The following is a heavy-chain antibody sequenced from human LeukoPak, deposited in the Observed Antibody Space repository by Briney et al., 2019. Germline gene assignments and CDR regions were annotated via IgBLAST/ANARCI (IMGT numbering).Heavy chain of an antibody. CDR3: TTSDDYVWGTYRYINYFDP. CDR1: GYNFTELS. D-gene: IGHD3-16*02. V-gene: IGHV1-24*01. J-gene: IGHJ5*02. Sequence: ASVKVSCRVSGYNFTELSIQWVRQGPGKGLEWMGGFDPEHGETLYAQNFQGRVTMAATTSTDTAYMELSILRSEDTALYFCTTSDDYVWGTYRYINYFDPWGQGTLVTVSA. CDR2: FDPEHGET.